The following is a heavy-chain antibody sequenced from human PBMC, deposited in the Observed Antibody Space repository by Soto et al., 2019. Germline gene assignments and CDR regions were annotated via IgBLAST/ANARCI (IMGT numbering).Heavy chain of an antibody. CDR2: ISAYNGNT. CDR3: ARSDSSGYCYVSDEYFQH. CDR1: GYTFTSYG. D-gene: IGHD3-22*01. J-gene: IGHJ1*01. V-gene: IGHV1-18*01. Sequence: GASVKVSCKASGYTFTSYGISWVRQAPGQGLEWMGWISAYNGNTNYAQKLQGRVTMTTDTSTSTAYMELRSLRSDDTAVYYCARSDSSGYCYVSDEYFQHWGQGTLVTVSS.